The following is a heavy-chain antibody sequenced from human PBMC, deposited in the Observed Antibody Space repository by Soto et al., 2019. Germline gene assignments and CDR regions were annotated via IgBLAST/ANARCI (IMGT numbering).Heavy chain of an antibody. CDR2: IYYSGST. V-gene: IGHV4-39*01. J-gene: IGHJ3*02. CDR3: ARVTPVTSAFDI. Sequence: PSETLSLTCTVSGGSISSSSYYWGWIRQPPGKGLEWIGSIYYSGSTYYNPSLKSRVTISVDTSKNQFSLKLGSVTAADTAVYYFARVTPVTSAFDICGPGT. D-gene: IGHD4-17*01. CDR1: GGSISSSSYY.